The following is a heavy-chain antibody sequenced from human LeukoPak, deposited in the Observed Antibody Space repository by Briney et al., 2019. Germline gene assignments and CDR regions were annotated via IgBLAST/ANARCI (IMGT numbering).Heavy chain of an antibody. V-gene: IGHV3-23*01. CDR3: SWFGGPSRNFDY. Sequence: GGSLRLSCAASGLTFSSYAMTWVRQAPGKGLEWVSAISGSGVSTYYADSVKGRFTISRDNSKNTLHLQMNSLRAEDTAVYYCSWFGGPSRNFDYWGQGTLVTVSS. D-gene: IGHD3-10*01. CDR1: GLTFSSYA. CDR2: ISGSGVST. J-gene: IGHJ4*02.